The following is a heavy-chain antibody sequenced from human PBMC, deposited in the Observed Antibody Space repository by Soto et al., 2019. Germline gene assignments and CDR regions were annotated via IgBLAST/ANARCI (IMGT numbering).Heavy chain of an antibody. CDR2: ISSSSSYI. D-gene: IGHD4-17*01. J-gene: IGHJ4*02. Sequence: EVQLVESGGGLVKPGGSLRISCAASGFTFSSYTMNWFRQAPGKGPEWVSSISSSSSYIYYGDSVKGRFSISRDNAKNSLYLQMNSLRAEETAVYYCARTSYGDHVGYWGQGTLVTVSS. V-gene: IGHV3-21*01. CDR1: GFTFSSYT. CDR3: ARTSYGDHVGY.